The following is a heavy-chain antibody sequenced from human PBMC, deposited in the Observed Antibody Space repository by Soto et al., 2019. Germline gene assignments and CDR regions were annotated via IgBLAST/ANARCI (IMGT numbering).Heavy chain of an antibody. CDR2: IKSKTDGGTT. Sequence: KAGGSLRLSCAASGFTFSNAWMSWVRQAPGKGLEWVGRIKSKTDGGTTDYAAPVEGRFTISRDDSKNTLYLQMNSLKTEDTAVYYCTTGKIDYDFWSGYYYYGMDVWGQGTTVTVSS. V-gene: IGHV3-15*01. D-gene: IGHD3-3*01. J-gene: IGHJ6*02. CDR3: TTGKIDYDFWSGYYYYGMDV. CDR1: GFTFSNAW.